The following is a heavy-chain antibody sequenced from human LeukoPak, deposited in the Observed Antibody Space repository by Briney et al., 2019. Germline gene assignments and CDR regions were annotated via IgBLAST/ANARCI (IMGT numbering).Heavy chain of an antibody. J-gene: IGHJ4*02. CDR1: GFTFSSYW. V-gene: IGHV5-51*01. CDR2: IYPGDSET. Sequence: PGESLKISCKGSGFTFSSYWIGWVRQMPGKGLEWMGIIYPGDSETRYSPSFQGQVTISADKSITNAYLQWRSLKASDTAMYYCARSAAARRGLYFDYWGQGTLVTISS. CDR3: ARSAAARRGLYFDY. D-gene: IGHD6-6*01.